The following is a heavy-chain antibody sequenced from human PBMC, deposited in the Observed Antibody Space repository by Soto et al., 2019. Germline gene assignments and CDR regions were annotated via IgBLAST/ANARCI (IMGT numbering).Heavy chain of an antibody. V-gene: IGHV1-69*02. CDR2: INPILSLS. CDR3: ASSYGSGYRAFDY. Sequence: QVQLVQSGAEVRKPGSSVKVSCKASGDTFSFYSIHWVRQAPGLGLEWMGRINPILSLSNYAQRFLGRVTMTADNSTSTAYIKLSGLRSEDTAIYYCASSYGSGYRAFDYWGQGALVTVSS. D-gene: IGHD3-10*01. CDR1: GDTFSFYS. J-gene: IGHJ4*02.